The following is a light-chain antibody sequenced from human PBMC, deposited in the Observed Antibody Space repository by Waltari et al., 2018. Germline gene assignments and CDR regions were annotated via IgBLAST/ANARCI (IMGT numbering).Light chain of an antibody. CDR3: QQHGTSPYT. J-gene: IGKJ2*01. V-gene: IGKV3-20*01. CDR1: QSVSSNY. CDR2: AAS. Sequence: DIVLTQSPGTLSLSPGETATLSCRASQSVSSNYLAWYQQKPGQAPSLLIYAASSRATGVPDRISGSGSGTDFTLTLSRLEPDDFAVYYCQQHGTSPYTFGQGTKLQIK.